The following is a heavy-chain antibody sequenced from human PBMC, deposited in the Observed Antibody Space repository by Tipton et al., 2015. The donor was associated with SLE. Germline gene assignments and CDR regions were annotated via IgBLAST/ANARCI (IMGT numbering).Heavy chain of an antibody. Sequence: SLRLSCAASGFTFRSYRMSWVRQAPGKGLEWVANIKQDASEEYNVDSEKGRFIISRNNAKNILYLQMNSLRVEDTALYYCARGIDPTSSRISDYWGQGTLLSVSS. CDR2: IKQDASEE. D-gene: IGHD2-2*01. CDR3: ARGIDPTSSRISDY. CDR1: GFTFRSYR. V-gene: IGHV3-7*01. J-gene: IGHJ4*02.